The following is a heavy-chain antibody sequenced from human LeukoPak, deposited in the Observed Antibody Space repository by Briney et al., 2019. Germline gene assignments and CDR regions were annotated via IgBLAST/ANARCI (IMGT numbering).Heavy chain of an antibody. V-gene: IGHV4-59*08. J-gene: IGHJ4*02. CDR2: IYYSGST. D-gene: IGHD6-13*01. CDR1: GVSISNYY. Sequence: SETLSLTCTVSGVSISNYYWSWIRQPPGKGLEWIGYIYYSGSTNYNPSLKSRVTISVDTSKNQFSLKLSSVTAADTAVYYCARHGRGAAAGSDYWGQGTLVTVSS. CDR3: ARHGRGAAAGSDY.